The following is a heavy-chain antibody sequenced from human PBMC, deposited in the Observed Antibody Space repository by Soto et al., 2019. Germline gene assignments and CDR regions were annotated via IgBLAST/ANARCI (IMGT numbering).Heavy chain of an antibody. CDR1: EFTFDDYD. D-gene: IGHD6-13*01. J-gene: IGHJ4*01. Sequence: GGYLELSSTAYEFTFDDYDMTCFIQAPGKGLEWVGFIRSKAYSGTTEYAASVKGRFTISRDDSKSIAYLQINSLKTEDTAVYYCTRDRLAAPASLDYFDYWGHAT. V-gene: IGHV3-49*03. CDR3: TRDRLAAPASLDYFDY. CDR2: IRSKAYSGTT.